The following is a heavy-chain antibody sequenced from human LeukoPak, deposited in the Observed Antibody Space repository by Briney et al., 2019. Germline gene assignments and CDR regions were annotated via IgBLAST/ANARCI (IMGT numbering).Heavy chain of an antibody. CDR1: GYTFTSYD. J-gene: IGHJ4*02. CDR3: ARGLSPFY. Sequence: ASVKVSCKSSGYTFTSYDINWVRQATGQGLEWMVWMNPNSGNTGYAQKFQGRVTMTRNTSISTSYMELSSLSSEDTAVSYCARGLSPFYCGQGTLVTVTS. V-gene: IGHV1-8*01. CDR2: MNPNSGNT.